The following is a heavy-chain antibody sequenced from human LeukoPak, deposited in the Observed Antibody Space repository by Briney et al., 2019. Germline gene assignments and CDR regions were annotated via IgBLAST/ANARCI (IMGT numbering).Heavy chain of an antibody. CDR3: ARGYYDSSGYYTLLDY. CDR2: ISSSSSTI. Sequence: GGSLRLSCAASGFTFSSYSMNWVRQAPGKGLEWVSYISSSSSTIYYADSVKGRFTISRDNAKNSLYLQMNSLRDEDTAVYYCARGYYDSSGYYTLLDYWGQGTLVTVSS. V-gene: IGHV3-48*02. J-gene: IGHJ4*02. CDR1: GFTFSSYS. D-gene: IGHD3-22*01.